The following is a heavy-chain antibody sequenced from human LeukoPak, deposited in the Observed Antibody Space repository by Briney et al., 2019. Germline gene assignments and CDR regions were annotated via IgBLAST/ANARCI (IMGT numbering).Heavy chain of an antibody. D-gene: IGHD4-17*01. Sequence: GRSLRLSWAASGFTFSSYAMHWVRQAPGKGLEWVAVISYDGSNKYYADSVKGRFTISRDNPKNTLYLQMNSLKAEDTAVYYCARPDYGASGDYWGQGTLVTVSS. CDR2: ISYDGSNK. CDR1: GFTFSSYA. V-gene: IGHV3-30-3*01. J-gene: IGHJ4*02. CDR3: ARPDYGASGDY.